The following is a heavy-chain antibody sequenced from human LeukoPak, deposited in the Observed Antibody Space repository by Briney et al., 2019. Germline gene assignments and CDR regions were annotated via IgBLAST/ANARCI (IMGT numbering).Heavy chain of an antibody. D-gene: IGHD4-23*01. Sequence: SETLSLTCTVSGYSISSGYYWGWIRQPPGKGLEWIGSIYHSGSTYYNPSLKSRVTISVDTSKNQFSLKLSSVTAADTAVYYCANWDYGGKTFDYWGQGTLVTASS. J-gene: IGHJ4*02. V-gene: IGHV4-38-2*02. CDR2: IYHSGST. CDR1: GYSISSGYY. CDR3: ANWDYGGKTFDY.